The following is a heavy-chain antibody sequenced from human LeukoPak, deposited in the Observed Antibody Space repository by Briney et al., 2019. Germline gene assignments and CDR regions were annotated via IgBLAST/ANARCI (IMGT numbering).Heavy chain of an antibody. CDR3: ARGGIAAAGPFDY. V-gene: IGHV4-59*01. Sequence: SETLSLTCTVSGGSISNYYWNWIRQPPGKGLEWIGYIYYSGSTNYNPSLKSRVAISVDTSKSQFSLKLTSVTAADTAVYYCARGGIAAAGPFDYWGQGALVTVSS. CDR2: IYYSGST. J-gene: IGHJ4*02. D-gene: IGHD6-13*01. CDR1: GGSISNYY.